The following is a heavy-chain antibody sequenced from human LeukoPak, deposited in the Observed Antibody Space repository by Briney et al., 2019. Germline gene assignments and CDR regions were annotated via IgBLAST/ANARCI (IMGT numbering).Heavy chain of an antibody. Sequence: PSETLSLTCTVSGYSLSSGYYWGWIRQPPGKGREWIGSIYHSGSTYYNPSLKSRVTISVDTSKNQFSLKLSSVTAADTAVYYCARAEFYYGSGSYYDDYWGQGTLVTVSS. D-gene: IGHD3-10*01. CDR3: ARAEFYYGSGSYYDDY. V-gene: IGHV4-38-2*02. CDR1: GYSLSSGYY. J-gene: IGHJ4*02. CDR2: IYHSGST.